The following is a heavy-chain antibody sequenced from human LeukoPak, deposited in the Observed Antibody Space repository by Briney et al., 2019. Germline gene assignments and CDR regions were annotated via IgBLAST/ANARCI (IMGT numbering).Heavy chain of an antibody. CDR3: ARAGCSSTSCYQYYYYYYMDV. J-gene: IGHJ6*03. V-gene: IGHV1-69*06. CDR2: IIPIFGTA. D-gene: IGHD2-2*01. CDR1: GGTFSSYA. Sequence: SVKVSCKASGGTFSSYAISWVRQAPGQGLEWMGGIIPIFGTANYAQKFQGRVTITADKSTSTAYMELSSLRSEDTAVYYCARAGCSSTSCYQYYYYYYMDVWGKGTTVTVSS.